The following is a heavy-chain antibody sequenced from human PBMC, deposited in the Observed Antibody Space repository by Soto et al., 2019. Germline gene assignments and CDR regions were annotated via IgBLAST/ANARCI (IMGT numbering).Heavy chain of an antibody. D-gene: IGHD6-19*01. J-gene: IGHJ3*02. CDR1: AGSFSHYY. CDR3: ARGGSSDWQVALDI. CDR2: IKHSGSS. Sequence: SETLSLTCAVYAGSFSHYYWNWIRQSPGKGLEWIGKIKHSGSSNYNPSLRSRASISVDMSKNQFSLRLTSVTAADTAVYYCARGGSSDWQVALDIWGQGTMVTVSS. V-gene: IGHV4-34*01.